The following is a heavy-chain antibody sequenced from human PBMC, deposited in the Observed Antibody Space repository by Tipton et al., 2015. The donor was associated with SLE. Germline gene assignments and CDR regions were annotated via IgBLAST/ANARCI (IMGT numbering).Heavy chain of an antibody. CDR1: GGSFSPYS. CDR3: ARDPPQGGMDV. Sequence: LRLSCAVYGGSFSPYSWSWIRQPPGKGLEWIGEINHRGSTNYNPSLKSRVTISVDTSKNQFSLKLSSVTAADTAVYYCARDPPQGGMDVWGQGTTVTVSS. V-gene: IGHV4-34*01. J-gene: IGHJ6*02. CDR2: INHRGST.